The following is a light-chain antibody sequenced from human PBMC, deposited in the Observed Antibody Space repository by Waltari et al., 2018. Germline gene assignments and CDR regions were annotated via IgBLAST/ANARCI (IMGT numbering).Light chain of an antibody. CDR1: SSNIGSNY. CDR2: RNT. V-gene: IGLV1-47*01. Sequence: QPVLTQPPSASGTPGQRGTISCSGSSSNIGSNYVYWYQHVPGAAPKLLIYRNTPRPSGVPGRFSGSKSCTSASLAISGLRSEDEADYFCASWDDSLSGPVFGGGTKLTVL. J-gene: IGLJ2*01. CDR3: ASWDDSLSGPV.